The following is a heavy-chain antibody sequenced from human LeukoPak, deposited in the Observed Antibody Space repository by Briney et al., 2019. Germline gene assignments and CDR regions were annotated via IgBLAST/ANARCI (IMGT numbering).Heavy chain of an antibody. CDR1: GFTFSSYS. J-gene: IGHJ6*02. Sequence: GGSLRLSCAASGFTFSSYSMNWVRQVPGRGPEWVANVNRDGSETYYLDSVKGRFTISKDNAKNSLYLQMNSLRAEDTALYHCARNNGMDVWGQGTTVIVSS. CDR3: ARNNGMDV. V-gene: IGHV3-7*03. CDR2: VNRDGSET.